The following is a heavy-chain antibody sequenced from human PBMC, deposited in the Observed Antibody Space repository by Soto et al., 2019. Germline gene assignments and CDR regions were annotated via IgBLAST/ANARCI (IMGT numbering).Heavy chain of an antibody. Sequence: SQTLSLTCAISGDSVSSNSAAWNWIRQSPSRGLEWLGRTYYRSKWYNDYAVSVKSRITINPDTSKNQFSLQLNSVTPEDTAVYYCARDLGSGSYYIYYYYGMDVWGQGTTVTLSS. V-gene: IGHV6-1*01. CDR1: GDSVSSNSAA. J-gene: IGHJ6*02. D-gene: IGHD3-10*01. CDR2: TYYRSKWYN. CDR3: ARDLGSGSYYIYYYYGMDV.